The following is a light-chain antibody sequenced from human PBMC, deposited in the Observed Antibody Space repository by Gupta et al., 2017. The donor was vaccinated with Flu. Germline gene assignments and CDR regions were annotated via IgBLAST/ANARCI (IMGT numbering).Light chain of an antibody. J-gene: IGLJ3*02. Sequence: NFLLTQPHSVSESPGKTITISCTRSSGRIADNHVQWYQQRPGSSPTTVIFENNQRPSGVPDRFSGSIDTSSNSASLTISGLKTDDEADYCCQSFYSSTWVFGGGTKLTVL. CDR3: QSFYSSTWV. CDR1: SGRIADNH. V-gene: IGLV6-57*01. CDR2: ENN.